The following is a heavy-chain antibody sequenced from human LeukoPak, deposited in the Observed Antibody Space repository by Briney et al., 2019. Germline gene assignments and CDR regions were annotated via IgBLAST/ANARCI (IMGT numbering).Heavy chain of an antibody. CDR1: GFTFYAYG. D-gene: IGHD6-6*01. Sequence: GGSLRLSCAASGFTFYAYGMHWVRQAPGKGLEWVSSISSSSSYIYYADSVKGRFTISRDNAKNSLYPQMNSLRAEDTAVYYCASLITSSYSSSPPFDYWGQGTLVTVSS. V-gene: IGHV3-21*01. CDR2: ISSSSSYI. J-gene: IGHJ4*02. CDR3: ASLITSSYSSSPPFDY.